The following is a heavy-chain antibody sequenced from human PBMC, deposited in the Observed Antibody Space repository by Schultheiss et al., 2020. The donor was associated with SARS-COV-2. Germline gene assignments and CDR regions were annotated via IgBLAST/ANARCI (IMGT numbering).Heavy chain of an antibody. CDR1: GFTFSSYS. CDR2: IYSGGST. CDR3: TRGRNVFDF. J-gene: IGHJ4*02. V-gene: IGHV3-66*01. D-gene: IGHD3-16*01. Sequence: GGSLRLSCAASGFTFSSYSMNWVRQAPGKGLEWVSVIYSGGSTYYADSVKGRFTISRDNAKNSLYLQMNSLRAEDTAVYFCTRGRNVFDFWGQGTLVTVSS.